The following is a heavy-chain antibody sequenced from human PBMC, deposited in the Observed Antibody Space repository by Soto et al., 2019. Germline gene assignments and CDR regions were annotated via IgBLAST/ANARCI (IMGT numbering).Heavy chain of an antibody. J-gene: IGHJ5*02. D-gene: IGHD3-10*01. V-gene: IGHV4-59*01. CDR3: ARGGLGMVRGENWFDP. CDR1: GGSISSYY. CDR2: IYYSGST. Sequence: SETLSLTCTVSGGSISSYYWSWIRQPPGKGLEWIGYIYYSGSTNYNPSLKSRVTISVDTSKNQFSLKLSSVTAADTAVYYCARGGLGMVRGENWFDPWGQGTLVTVSS.